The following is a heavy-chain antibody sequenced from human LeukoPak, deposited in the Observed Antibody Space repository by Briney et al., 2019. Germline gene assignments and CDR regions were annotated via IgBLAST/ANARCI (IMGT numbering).Heavy chain of an antibody. CDR1: GFTFTSSA. V-gene: IGHV1-58*01. J-gene: IGHJ4*02. CDR3: ARKYSSGWSYHFDY. D-gene: IGHD6-19*01. Sequence: ASVKVSCKASGFTFTSSAVQWVRQARGQRLEWIGWIVVGSGNTNYAQKFQGRITMTRDTSTSTVYMELSSLRSEDTAVYYCARKYSSGWSYHFDYWGQGTLVTVSS. CDR2: IVVGSGNT.